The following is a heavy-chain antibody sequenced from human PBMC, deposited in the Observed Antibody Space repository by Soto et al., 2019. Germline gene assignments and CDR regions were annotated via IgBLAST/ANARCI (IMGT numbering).Heavy chain of an antibody. D-gene: IGHD6-6*01. Sequence: GGSLRLSCAASGFTLIGYAMDWVRQAPGKGLEYVSGISSNGVGTYYANSVQGRFTISRDNSKNTVYLQMGSLRPEDMAVYYCAGRARPDFYYMDVWGKGTTVTVSS. J-gene: IGHJ6*03. CDR2: ISSNGVGT. CDR1: GFTLIGYA. CDR3: AGRARPDFYYMDV. V-gene: IGHV3-64*01.